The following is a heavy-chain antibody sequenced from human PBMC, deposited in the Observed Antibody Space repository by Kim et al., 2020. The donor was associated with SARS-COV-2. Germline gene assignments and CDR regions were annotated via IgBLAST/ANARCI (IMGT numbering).Heavy chain of an antibody. J-gene: IGHJ4*02. D-gene: IGHD6-6*01. CDR2: INHSGST. CDR1: GGSFSGYY. V-gene: IGHV4-34*01. Sequence: SETLSLTCAVYGGSFSGYYWSWIRQPPGKGLEWIGEINHSGSTNYNPSLKSRVTISVDTSKNQFSLKLSSVTAADTAVYYCARESVSSHYFDYWGQGTLVTVSS. CDR3: ARESVSSHYFDY.